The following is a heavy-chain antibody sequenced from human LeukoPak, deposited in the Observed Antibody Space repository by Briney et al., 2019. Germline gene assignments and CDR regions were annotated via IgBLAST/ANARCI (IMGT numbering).Heavy chain of an antibody. V-gene: IGHV3-21*01. D-gene: IGHD2-2*01. CDR3: TRDPGRSTSTSCYPDY. J-gene: IGHJ4*02. CDR1: GFDFSTYT. Sequence: GGSLRLSCAASGFDFSTYTMNWVRQAPGKGLEWVSSISSSSSYIYYADSVKGRFTISRDNAKNSMYLQMNSLRAEDTAVYYCTRDPGRSTSTSCYPDYWGQGTLVTVSS. CDR2: ISSSSSYI.